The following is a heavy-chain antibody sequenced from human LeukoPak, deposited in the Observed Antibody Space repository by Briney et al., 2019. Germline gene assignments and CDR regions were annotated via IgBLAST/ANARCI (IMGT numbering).Heavy chain of an antibody. J-gene: IGHJ4*01. Sequence: GGSLRLSCAASGFTFSNSAMSWVRQAPGKGLEWFSTLSGSGITTYYADSVKGRFTISRDNSKNTLYLQMNSLRAEDTAVYYCAKGIYSSGWSYFDYWGHGTLVTVSS. V-gene: IGHV3-23*01. CDR1: GFTFSNSA. D-gene: IGHD6-19*01. CDR2: LSGSGITT. CDR3: AKGIYSSGWSYFDY.